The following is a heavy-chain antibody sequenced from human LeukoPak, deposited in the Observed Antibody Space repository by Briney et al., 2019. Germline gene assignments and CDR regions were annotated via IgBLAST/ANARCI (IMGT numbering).Heavy chain of an antibody. V-gene: IGHV1-8*01. CDR1: GYTFTSYD. D-gene: IGHD6-13*01. Sequence: GASVKVSCKASGYTFTSYDINWVRQATGQGLEWMGWMNPNSGNTGYTQKFQGRVTMTRDMSTSTVYMELSSLRSEDTAVYYCARDIDGYSSSGLDYWGQGTLVTVSS. CDR2: MNPNSGNT. CDR3: ARDIDGYSSSGLDY. J-gene: IGHJ4*02.